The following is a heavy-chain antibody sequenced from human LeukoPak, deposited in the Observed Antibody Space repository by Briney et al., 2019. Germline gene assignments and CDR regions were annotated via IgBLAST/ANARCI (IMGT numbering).Heavy chain of an antibody. Sequence: SETLSLTCAVYGGSFSGYYWSWTRQPPGKGLEWIGEINHSGSTNFNPSLKSRVTISVDTSKNQFSLKLSSVTAADTAVYYCGRVRAGSSSPSVRDAFDIWGQGTMVTVSS. CDR3: GRVRAGSSSPSVRDAFDI. V-gene: IGHV4-34*01. CDR1: GGSFSGYY. J-gene: IGHJ3*02. CDR2: INHSGST. D-gene: IGHD6-6*01.